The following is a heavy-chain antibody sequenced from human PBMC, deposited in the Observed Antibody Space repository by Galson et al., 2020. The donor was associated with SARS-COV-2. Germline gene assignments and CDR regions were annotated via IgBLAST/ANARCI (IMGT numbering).Heavy chain of an antibody. Sequence: SETLSLTCTVSGGSISSYYWSWIRQPPGKGLEWIGYIYYSRSTNYNPSLKSRVTISVDTSKNQFSLKLSSVTAADTAVYYCARAGSLAAAGTIGSGGMRTSYNWFDPWGQGTLVTVSS. V-gene: IGHV4-59*13. D-gene: IGHD6-13*01. CDR2: IYYSRST. CDR1: GGSISSYY. CDR3: ARAGSLAAAGTIGSGGMRTSYNWFDP. J-gene: IGHJ5*02.